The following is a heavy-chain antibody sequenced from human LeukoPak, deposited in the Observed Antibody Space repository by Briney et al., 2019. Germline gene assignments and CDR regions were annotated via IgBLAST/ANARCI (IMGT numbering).Heavy chain of an antibody. V-gene: IGHV4-59*01. Sequence: NPSETLSLTCTVSGGSISSYYWSWIRQPPGKGLEWIGYIYYSGSTNYNTSLKLPVTISVDPSKNQFSLKLSSVTAADTAVYYCGREWDGRYCSGGSCPSGFDYWGQGTLVTVSS. CDR3: GREWDGRYCSGGSCPSGFDY. CDR1: GGSISSYY. CDR2: IYYSGST. D-gene: IGHD2-15*01. J-gene: IGHJ4*02.